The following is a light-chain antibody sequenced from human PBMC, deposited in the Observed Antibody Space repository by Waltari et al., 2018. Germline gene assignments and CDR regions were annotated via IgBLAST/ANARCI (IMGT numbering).Light chain of an antibody. J-gene: IGKJ5*01. CDR2: GAS. Sequence: EIVLTQSPGTLSLSPGERATLSCRAGQSVSRSYLAWYQPKPGQAPRLLIYGASSRATGIPDRFSGSGSGTDFTLIISRLEPEDFAVYYCQQYGNSPITFGQGTRLEIK. V-gene: IGKV3-20*01. CDR3: QQYGNSPIT. CDR1: QSVSRSY.